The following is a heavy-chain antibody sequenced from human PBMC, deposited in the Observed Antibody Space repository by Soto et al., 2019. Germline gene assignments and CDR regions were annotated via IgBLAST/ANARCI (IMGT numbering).Heavy chain of an antibody. J-gene: IGHJ4*02. Sequence: PSETLSLTCTVSGGSISGSYWSWIRQTPGKVLGWVGYIHYSGSTNYNPSLKSRVTMSVDSAKNQFFLRLSSVIAADTAVYFCTKYRRTDAEGYSFDYWGRGALVTVS. CDR1: GGSISGSY. D-gene: IGHD2-2*01. V-gene: IGHV4-59*01. CDR2: IHYSGST. CDR3: TKYRRTDAEGYSFDY.